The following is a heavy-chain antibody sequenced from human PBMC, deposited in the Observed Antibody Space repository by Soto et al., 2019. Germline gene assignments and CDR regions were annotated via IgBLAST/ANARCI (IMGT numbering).Heavy chain of an antibody. Sequence: GGSLRLSCAASGFTFSSYAMHWVRQAPGKGLEWVAVISYDGSNKYYADSVKGRFTISRDNSKNTLYLQMNSLRAEDTAVYYCARDLSAGEVATIVLPYYYYGMDVWGQGTTVTVSS. V-gene: IGHV3-30-3*01. D-gene: IGHD5-12*01. CDR3: ARDLSAGEVATIVLPYYYYGMDV. J-gene: IGHJ6*02. CDR2: ISYDGSNK. CDR1: GFTFSSYA.